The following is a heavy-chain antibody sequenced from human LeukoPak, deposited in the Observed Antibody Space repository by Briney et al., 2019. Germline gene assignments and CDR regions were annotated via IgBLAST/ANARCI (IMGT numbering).Heavy chain of an antibody. CDR3: TRNANIAIVPTAIPGMDV. J-gene: IGHJ6*02. Sequence: GESLKISCKGSGYKFTTYWIDWVRQMPGKGLEWMGIIYPGDSDVRYSPSFQGQVTISVDKSISTAYLQWNSLKASDTAIYYCTRNANIAIVPTAIPGMDVWGQGTTVTVPS. D-gene: IGHD2-2*01. V-gene: IGHV5-51*01. CDR1: GYKFTTYW. CDR2: IYPGDSDV.